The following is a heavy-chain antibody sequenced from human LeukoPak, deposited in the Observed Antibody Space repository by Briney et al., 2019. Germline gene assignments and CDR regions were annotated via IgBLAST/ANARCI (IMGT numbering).Heavy chain of an antibody. D-gene: IGHD6-6*01. J-gene: IGHJ6*02. CDR3: TASARPKTYYYYGMDV. CDR2: IRSKAYGGTT. V-gene: IGHV3-49*04. Sequence: GGSLRLSCTASGFTFGDYAMSWVRQAPGKGLEWVGFIRSKAYGGTTEYAASVKGRCTISRDDSKSIAYLQMNSLKTEDTAVYYCTASARPKTYYYYGMDVWGQGTTVTVSS. CDR1: GFTFGDYA.